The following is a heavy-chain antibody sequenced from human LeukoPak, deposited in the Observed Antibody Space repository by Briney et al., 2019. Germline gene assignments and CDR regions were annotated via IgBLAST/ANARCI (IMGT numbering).Heavy chain of an antibody. V-gene: IGHV3-23*01. CDR3: AKDPLAFVVVPAAMYNWFDP. CDR2: ISGSGGST. D-gene: IGHD2-2*01. CDR1: GFTFSSYA. J-gene: IGHJ5*02. Sequence: GGSLRLSCAASGFTFSSYAMSWVRQAPGKGLEWVSAISGSGGSTYYADSVKGRFTISRDNSKNTLYLQMNSLRAEDTAVYYCAKDPLAFVVVPAAMYNWFDPWGQGTLVTVSS.